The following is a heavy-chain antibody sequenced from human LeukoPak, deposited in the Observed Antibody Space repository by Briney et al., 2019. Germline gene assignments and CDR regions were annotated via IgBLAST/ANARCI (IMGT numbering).Heavy chain of an antibody. Sequence: GESLKISCKGSGYSFTSYWIGWVRQMPGKGLEWMGIIYPGDSDTRYSPSYQGQVTISADKSISTAYLQWSSLKASDTAMYYCARPSLRYYDAFDIWGRGTMVTVSS. CDR3: ARPSLRYYDAFDI. J-gene: IGHJ3*02. D-gene: IGHD3-9*01. V-gene: IGHV5-51*01. CDR2: IYPGDSDT. CDR1: GYSFTSYW.